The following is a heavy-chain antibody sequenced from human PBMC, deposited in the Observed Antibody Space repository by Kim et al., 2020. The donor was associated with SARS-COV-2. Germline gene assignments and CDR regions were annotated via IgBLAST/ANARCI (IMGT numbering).Heavy chain of an antibody. CDR1: GYTFTSYA. CDR2: INAGNGNT. J-gene: IGHJ6*02. CDR3: AREGPLYCSSTSCYAGSYYGMDV. V-gene: IGHV1-3*01. Sequence: ASVKVSCKASGYTFTSYAMHWVRQAPGQRLEWMGWINAGNGNTKYSQKFQGRVTITRDTSASTAYMELSSLRSEDTAVYYCAREGPLYCSSTSCYAGSYYGMDVWGQGTTVTVSS. D-gene: IGHD2-2*01.